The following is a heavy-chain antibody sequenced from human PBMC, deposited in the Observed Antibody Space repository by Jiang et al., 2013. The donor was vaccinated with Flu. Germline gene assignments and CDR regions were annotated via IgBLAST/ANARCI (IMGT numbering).Heavy chain of an antibody. J-gene: IGHJ4*02. V-gene: IGHV1-3*01. CDR3: AKDVNGHKHFDY. Sequence: PGASVKVSCKASGYTFPNSAMHWVRQAPGQRLEWMGWINAGNGNRKYSQAFQGRLTLTRDTSASTAYMELISLRSEDTAVYYCAKDVNGHKHFDYWGQGTLVSVSS. CDR2: INAGNGNR. D-gene: IGHD2-8*01. CDR1: GYTFPNSA.